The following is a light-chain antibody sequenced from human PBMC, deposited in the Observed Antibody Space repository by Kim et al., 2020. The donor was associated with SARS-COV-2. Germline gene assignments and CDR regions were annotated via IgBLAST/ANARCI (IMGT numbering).Light chain of an antibody. Sequence: PSKTARVTCRCDNSGSKGVRWYQQQPGQAPALVIDYDNDRPSGFPDRFSGSNSENTATVTISRVEAEDEADYYCQGWARSSDNWVFGGGTQLTVL. CDR2: YDN. CDR1: NSGSKG. J-gene: IGLJ3*02. CDR3: QGWARSSDNWV. V-gene: IGLV3-21*04.